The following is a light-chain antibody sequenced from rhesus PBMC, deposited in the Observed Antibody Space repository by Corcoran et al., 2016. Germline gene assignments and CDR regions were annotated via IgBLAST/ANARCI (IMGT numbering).Light chain of an antibody. CDR2: GAS. Sequence: DIQMTQSPSSLSASVGDTVTITCRASQDISNFLSWFQQKPGKAPKLLNYGASSLESGVPSRLSGSGSGTDCTRTISSLQPEDFAVYYCLKHYSDPLTFGVGTEVE. J-gene: IGKJ4*01. CDR1: QDISNF. CDR3: LKHYSDPLT. V-gene: IGKV1-28*02.